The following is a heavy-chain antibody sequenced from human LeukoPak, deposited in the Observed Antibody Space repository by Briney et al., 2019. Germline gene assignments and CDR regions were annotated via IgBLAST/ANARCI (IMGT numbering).Heavy chain of an antibody. Sequence: GESLEISWKGSGYSLTNYWIAWVRQIPGKGLEWMAIVYPHDSDTRYSPSFQGQVTVSADKSINTAYLKWSSLKASDTAMYYCTRPNSTGFYTDWGQGTLVTVSS. CDR1: GYSLTNYW. V-gene: IGHV5-51*01. CDR2: VYPHDSDT. D-gene: IGHD3-22*01. J-gene: IGHJ4*02. CDR3: TRPNSTGFYTD.